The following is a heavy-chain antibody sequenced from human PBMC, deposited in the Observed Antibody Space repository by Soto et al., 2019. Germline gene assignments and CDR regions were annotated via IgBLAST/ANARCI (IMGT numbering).Heavy chain of an antibody. V-gene: IGHV1-69*13. CDR1: GGTFSSYA. CDR2: IIPIFGTA. J-gene: IGHJ6*02. CDR3: ARGVRAVAGPNLYYYYYGMDV. Sequence: GASVKVSCKASGGTFSSYAISWVRQAPGQGLEWMGWIIPIFGTANYAQKFQGRVTITADESTSTAYMELSSLRSEDTAVYYCARGVRAVAGPNLYYYYYGMDVWGQGTTVTVSS. D-gene: IGHD6-19*01.